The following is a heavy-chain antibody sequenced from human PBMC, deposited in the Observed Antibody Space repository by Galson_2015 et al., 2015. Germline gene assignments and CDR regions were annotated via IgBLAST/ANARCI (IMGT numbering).Heavy chain of an antibody. Sequence: SLRLSFAASGFTFSSYWMSWVRQAPGKGLEWVANIKQDGSEKYYVDSVKGRFTISRDNAKNSLYLQMNSLRAEDTAVYYCARGGAYGDYSHEAPDLWGRGTLVTVSS. CDR1: GFTFSSYW. CDR3: ARGGAYGDYSHEAPDL. D-gene: IGHD4-17*01. V-gene: IGHV3-7*03. J-gene: IGHJ2*01. CDR2: IKQDGSEK.